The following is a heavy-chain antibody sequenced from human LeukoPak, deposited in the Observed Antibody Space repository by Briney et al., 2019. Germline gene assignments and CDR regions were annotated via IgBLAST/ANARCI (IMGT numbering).Heavy chain of an antibody. CDR2: IRSKAYGGTT. V-gene: IGHV3-49*04. J-gene: IGHJ6*02. Sequence: GGSLRLSCTASGFTFGDYAMSWVRQAPGKELEWVGFIRSKAYGGTTEYAASVKGRFTISRDDSKSIAYLQMSSLKTEDTAVYYCTRVVPAAHYGMDVWGQGTTVTVSS. CDR1: GFTFGDYA. D-gene: IGHD2-2*01. CDR3: TRVVPAAHYGMDV.